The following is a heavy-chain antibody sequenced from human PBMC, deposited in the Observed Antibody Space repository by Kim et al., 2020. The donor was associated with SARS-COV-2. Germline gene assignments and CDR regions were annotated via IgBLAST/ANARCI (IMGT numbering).Heavy chain of an antibody. CDR3: ARGDPAFDL. Sequence: GGSLRLSCAVSGFNLINYDMNWVRQAPGKGLEWVSTISGGGDYTYYADSVKGRFTLSRDNSKNTVSLQMNKSRAEDTAIYYCARGDPAFDLWGQGTMVTVSS. J-gene: IGHJ3*01. CDR2: ISGGGDYT. V-gene: IGHV3-23*01. CDR1: GFNLINYD. D-gene: IGHD2-21*02.